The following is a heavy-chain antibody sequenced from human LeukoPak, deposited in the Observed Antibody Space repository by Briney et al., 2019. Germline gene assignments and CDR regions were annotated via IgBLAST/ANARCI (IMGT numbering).Heavy chain of an antibody. Sequence: GGSLRLSCAASGLTFSNHGIHWVRQAPGKGLEWVTFIQSHGSDIFYADSVRGRFTISRDNSKNTVYLQMNSLRAEDTAVYFCVKDNPIEQVPGLGPGSWGQGTLVTVSS. D-gene: IGHD1-14*01. CDR2: IQSHGSDI. V-gene: IGHV3-30*02. CDR1: GLTFSNHG. CDR3: VKDNPIEQVPGLGPGS. J-gene: IGHJ5*02.